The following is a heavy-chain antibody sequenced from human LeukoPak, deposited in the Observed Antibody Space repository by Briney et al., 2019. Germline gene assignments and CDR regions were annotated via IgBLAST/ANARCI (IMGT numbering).Heavy chain of an antibody. D-gene: IGHD3-3*01. CDR1: GFTFSDYY. J-gene: IGHJ6*02. CDR3: ASDYDFWSGYSSYGMDV. V-gene: IGHV3-11*01. Sequence: GGSLRLSCAASGFTFSDYYMSWIRQAPGKGLEWVSYISSSGSTIYYADSVKGRFTISRDNAKNSLYLQMYSLRAEDTAVYYCASDYDFWSGYSSYGMDVWGQGTTVTVSS. CDR2: ISSSGSTI.